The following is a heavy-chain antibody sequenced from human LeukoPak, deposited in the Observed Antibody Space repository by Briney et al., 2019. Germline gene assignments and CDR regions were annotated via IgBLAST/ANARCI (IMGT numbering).Heavy chain of an antibody. CDR2: INHSGST. CDR3: ARGISDFWSGYLPDYFDY. J-gene: IGHJ4*02. D-gene: IGHD3-3*01. V-gene: IGHV4-34*01. CDR1: GGSFSGYY. Sequence: SETLSFTCAVYGGSFSGYYWSWIRQPPGKGLEWIGEINHSGSTNYNPSLKSRVTISVDTSKNQFSLKLSSVTAADTAVYYCARGISDFWSGYLPDYFDYWGQGTLVTVSS.